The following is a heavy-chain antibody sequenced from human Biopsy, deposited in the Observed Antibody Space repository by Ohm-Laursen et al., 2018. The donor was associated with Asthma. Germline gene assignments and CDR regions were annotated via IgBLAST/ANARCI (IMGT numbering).Heavy chain of an antibody. D-gene: IGHD3-10*01. CDR3: ARAVDYSHYYGIDV. Sequence: ASVKVSCKTSGYTFNSAGITWVRQAPGQGLEWMGWISVYNGNTKVAQKLQDRVTMITDTSVSTAYMELRSLRSDDTAVYFCARAVDYSHYYGIDVWGQGTTVTVS. CDR1: GYTFNSAG. CDR2: ISVYNGNT. J-gene: IGHJ6*02. V-gene: IGHV1-18*01.